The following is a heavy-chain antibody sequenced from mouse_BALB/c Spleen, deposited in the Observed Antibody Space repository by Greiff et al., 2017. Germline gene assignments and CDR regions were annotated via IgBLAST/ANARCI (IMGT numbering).Heavy chain of an antibody. Sequence: QVQLKESGPGLVAPSQSLSITCTVSGFSLTSYGVHWVRQPPGKGLEWLGVIWAGGSTNYNSALMSRLSISKDNSKSQVFLKMNSLQTDDTAMYYCARPSTMITETFAYWGQGTLVTVSA. V-gene: IGHV2-9*02. J-gene: IGHJ3*01. CDR1: GFSLTSYG. CDR3: ARPSTMITETFAY. CDR2: IWAGGST. D-gene: IGHD2-4*01.